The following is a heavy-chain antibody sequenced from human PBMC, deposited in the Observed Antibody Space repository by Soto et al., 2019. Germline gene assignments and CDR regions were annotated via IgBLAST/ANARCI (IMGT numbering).Heavy chain of an antibody. CDR3: AKAYFVWSSEQPYYFDY. V-gene: IGHV3-23*01. CDR2: ISGSGGRS. J-gene: IGHJ4*02. Sequence: EVQLLDSGGGLVQPGGSLRLSCAASGFTFSNYAMTWVRQGPGKGLEWVSGISGSGGRSDYADSVKGRFNISRDNSKSTLYLPMDRLRTEDTAVYYCAKAYFVWSSEQPYYFDYWGQGTLVTVSS. D-gene: IGHD3-16*01. CDR1: GFTFSNYA.